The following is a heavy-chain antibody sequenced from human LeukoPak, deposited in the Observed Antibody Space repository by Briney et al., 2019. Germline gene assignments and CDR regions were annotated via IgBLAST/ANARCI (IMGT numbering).Heavy chain of an antibody. CDR1: GGSISSYY. Sequence: PSETLSLTCTVSGGSISSYYWSWIRQPAGKGLEWIGRIYTSGSTNYNPSLKSRVIMSVDTSKNQFSLKLSSVTAADTAVYYCARGPYYYDSSGYSYDYWGQGTLVTVSS. V-gene: IGHV4-4*07. CDR2: IYTSGST. D-gene: IGHD3-22*01. CDR3: ARGPYYYDSSGYSYDY. J-gene: IGHJ4*02.